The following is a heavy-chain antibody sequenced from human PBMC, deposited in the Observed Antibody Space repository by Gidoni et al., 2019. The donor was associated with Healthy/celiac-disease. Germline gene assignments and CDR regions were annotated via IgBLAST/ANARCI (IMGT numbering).Heavy chain of an antibody. CDR2: IYHSGST. J-gene: IGHJ3*02. Sequence: QLQLQESGSGLVKPSQTLSLTCAVSGGSISSGGYSWSWIRPPPGKGLEWIGYIYHSGSTSYNPSLKSRVTISVDRSKNQFSLKLSSVTAADTAVYYCARGDYGDYRRTDAFDIWGQGTMVTVSS. V-gene: IGHV4-30-2*01. D-gene: IGHD4-17*01. CDR3: ARGDYGDYRRTDAFDI. CDR1: GGSISSGGYS.